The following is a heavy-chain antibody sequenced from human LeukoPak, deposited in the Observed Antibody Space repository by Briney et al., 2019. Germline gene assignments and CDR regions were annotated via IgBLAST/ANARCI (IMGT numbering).Heavy chain of an antibody. Sequence: SETLSLTCTVSGGSISSGGYSWSWIRQHPGKGLEWIGYIYYSGSTNYNPSLKSRVTISVDTSKNQFSLKLSSVTAADTAVYYCARAVAGYYYYYGMDVWGQGTTVTVS. J-gene: IGHJ6*02. D-gene: IGHD6-19*01. V-gene: IGHV4-31*03. CDR1: GGSISSGGYS. CDR3: ARAVAGYYYYYGMDV. CDR2: IYYSGST.